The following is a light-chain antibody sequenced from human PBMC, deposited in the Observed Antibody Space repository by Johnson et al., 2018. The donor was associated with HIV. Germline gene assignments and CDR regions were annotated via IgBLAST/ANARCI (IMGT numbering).Light chain of an antibody. J-gene: IGLJ1*01. CDR3: GTWDSSPSAYV. CDR2: DNN. V-gene: IGLV1-51*01. CDR1: SSNIGNNY. Sequence: QSVLTQPPSVSAAPGQKVTISCSGSSSNIGNNYVSWYQQIPGTAPKLLIYDNNKRPSGIPDRFSGSKSGTSATLGITGLQTGDEADYYCGTWDSSPSAYVFGTWTNVPFL.